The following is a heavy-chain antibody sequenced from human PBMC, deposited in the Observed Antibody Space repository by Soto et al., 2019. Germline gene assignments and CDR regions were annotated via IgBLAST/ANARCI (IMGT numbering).Heavy chain of an antibody. V-gene: IGHV1-3*01. J-gene: IGHJ5*02. D-gene: IGHD3-22*01. CDR2: INAGNGNT. Sequence: ASVNVSCKASGYTITSYAMHLVRQAPGQRLEWMGWINAGNGNTKYSQKFQGRVTITRDTSASTAYMELSSLRSEDTAVYYCARDNYDSSGYYEGPYNWFDPWGQGTLVTVSS. CDR1: GYTITSYA. CDR3: ARDNYDSSGYYEGPYNWFDP.